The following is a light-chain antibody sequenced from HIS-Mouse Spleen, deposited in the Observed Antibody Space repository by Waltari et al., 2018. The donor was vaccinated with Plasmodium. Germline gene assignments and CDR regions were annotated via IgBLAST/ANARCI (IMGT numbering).Light chain of an antibody. V-gene: IGLV2-8*01. CDR3: SSYAGSNNLV. J-gene: IGLJ2*01. CDR2: EVS. Sequence: QSALTQPPSASGSPRQSVTISCTGTSSDVGGYNQVSWYQQHPGKAPKLMTYEVSKTPSGVPDRFSGSKSGNTASLTVSGLQAEDEADYYCSSYAGSNNLVFGGGTKLTVL. CDR1: SSDVGGYNQ.